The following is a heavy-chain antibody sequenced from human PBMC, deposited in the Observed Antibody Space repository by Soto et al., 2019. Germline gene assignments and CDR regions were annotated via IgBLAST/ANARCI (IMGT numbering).Heavy chain of an antibody. CDR1: GFTFSSYG. D-gene: IGHD5-18*01. V-gene: IGHV3-33*01. Sequence: GGSLRLSCAASGFTFSSYGLHWVRQAPGKGLEWVAVIWYDGSNKYYADSVKGRFTISRDNSKNTLYLQMNSLRAEDTAVYYCARDGDTAMVILPYYYYYGMDVWGQGTTVTVSS. J-gene: IGHJ6*02. CDR2: IWYDGSNK. CDR3: ARDGDTAMVILPYYYYYGMDV.